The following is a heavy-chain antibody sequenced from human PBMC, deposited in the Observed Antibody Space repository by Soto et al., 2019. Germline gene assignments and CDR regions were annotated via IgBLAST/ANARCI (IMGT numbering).Heavy chain of an antibody. CDR3: ARHSGLLWFGESARYFDY. CDR2: IYYSGST. Sequence: SVPMSVTSRVAEGSISSCSWSWIRQPPGKGLEWIGYIYYSGSTNYNPSLKSRVTISVDTSKNQFSLKLSSVTAADTAVYYCARHSGLLWFGESARYFDYWGQGTLVTVSS. D-gene: IGHD3-10*01. CDR1: EGSISSCS. J-gene: IGHJ4*02. V-gene: IGHV4-59*08.